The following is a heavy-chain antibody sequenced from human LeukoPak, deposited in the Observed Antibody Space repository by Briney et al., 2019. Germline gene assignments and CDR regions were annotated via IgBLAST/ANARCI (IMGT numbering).Heavy chain of an antibody. CDR3: TRDSYYYDTSGYPVLI. J-gene: IGHJ4*02. CDR1: GGTFSSYA. Sequence: AASVKVSCKASGGTFSSYAISWVRQAPGQGLEWMGGIIPIFGTPNYAQRFQGRVTITADESTSTVSMELSGLRSEDTAVYYCTRDSYYYDTSGYPVLIWGQGTLVTVSS. V-gene: IGHV1-69*13. D-gene: IGHD3-22*01. CDR2: IIPIFGTP.